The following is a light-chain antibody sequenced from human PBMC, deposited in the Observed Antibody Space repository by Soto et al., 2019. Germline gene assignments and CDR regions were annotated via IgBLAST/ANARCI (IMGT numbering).Light chain of an antibody. Sequence: EILMTQSPATLSASPGERATLSCRASQSVSSNLAWYQQKPGQAPRLLIYGASTRATGIPARFSGSGSGTEFTLTISSLKSEDFAVYYCQQYNNWPPTFGQGTKVDIK. CDR2: GAS. CDR3: QQYNNWPPT. CDR1: QSVSSN. V-gene: IGKV3-15*01. J-gene: IGKJ1*01.